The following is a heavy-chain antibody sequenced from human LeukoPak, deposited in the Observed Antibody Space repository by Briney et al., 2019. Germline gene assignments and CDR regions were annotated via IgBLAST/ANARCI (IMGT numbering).Heavy chain of an antibody. Sequence: ASVKVSCKASGYTFTGYYMHWVRRAPGQGLEWMGWINPNSGGTNYAQKFQGRVTMTRDTSISTAYMELSRLRSDDTAVYYCARDHCSSTSCYYRWWFDPWGQGTLVTVSS. CDR3: ARDHCSSTSCYYRWWFDP. J-gene: IGHJ5*02. CDR2: INPNSGGT. D-gene: IGHD2-2*01. V-gene: IGHV1-2*02. CDR1: GYTFTGYY.